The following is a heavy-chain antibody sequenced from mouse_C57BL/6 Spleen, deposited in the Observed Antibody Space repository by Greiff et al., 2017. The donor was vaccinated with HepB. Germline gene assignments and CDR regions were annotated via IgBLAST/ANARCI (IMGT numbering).Heavy chain of an antibody. V-gene: IGHV5-17*01. Sequence: EVQLVESGGGLVKPGGSLKLSCAASGFTFSDYGMHWVRQAPEKGLEWVAYISSGSSTIYYADTVKGRFTISRDNAKNTLFLQMTSLRSEDTAMYYCARWRDGAYWGQGTLVTVSA. D-gene: IGHD3-3*01. CDR2: ISSGSSTI. CDR1: GFTFSDYG. J-gene: IGHJ3*01. CDR3: ARWRDGAY.